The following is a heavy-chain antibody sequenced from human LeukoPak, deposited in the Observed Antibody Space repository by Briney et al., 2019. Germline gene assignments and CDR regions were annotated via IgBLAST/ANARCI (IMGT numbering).Heavy chain of an antibody. CDR1: GGSIGSYY. CDR3: ARQVARTAPVGY. Sequence: SETLSLTCTVSGGSIGSYYWTWIRQAPGKGLEWIGDIFYSETTNYNPSLKSRLTISVDTSKNQFSVKLTSVTAADTAVYFCARQVARTAPVGYWGQGTLVTVSS. V-gene: IGHV4-59*08. D-gene: IGHD1-1*01. J-gene: IGHJ4*02. CDR2: IFYSETT.